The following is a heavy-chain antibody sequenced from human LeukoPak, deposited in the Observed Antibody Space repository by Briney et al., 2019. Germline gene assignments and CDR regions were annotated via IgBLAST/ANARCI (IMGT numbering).Heavy chain of an antibody. J-gene: IGHJ4*02. CDR3: AKGLRYFDWIGTFDY. V-gene: IGHV3-23*01. CDR1: GFAFSSQA. D-gene: IGHD3-9*01. Sequence: GGSLRLSCAASGFAFSSQAMGWVRQAPGKGLEWVSVISDSGTITYYADSVKGRFTISRDNSKNTLYLQMNSLRAEDTAVYYCAKGLRYFDWIGTFDYWGQGILVTVSS. CDR2: ISDSGTIT.